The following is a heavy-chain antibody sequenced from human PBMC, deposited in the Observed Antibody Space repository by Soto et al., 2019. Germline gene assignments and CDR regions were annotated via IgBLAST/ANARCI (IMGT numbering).Heavy chain of an antibody. J-gene: IGHJ5*02. D-gene: IGHD6-13*01. V-gene: IGHV1-2*02. CDR3: TRSRGQAWIAAAGPNWFDP. Sequence: QVQLVQSGAEVKKPGASVKVSCKASGYTFTGNYMHWVRQAPGQGLEWMGWINPSSGGTNYAQKFQGRVTMTRDTAISTVYMELSRLRSDDTAVYYCTRSRGQAWIAAAGPNWFDPWGQGTLVTVSS. CDR2: INPSSGGT. CDR1: GYTFTGNY.